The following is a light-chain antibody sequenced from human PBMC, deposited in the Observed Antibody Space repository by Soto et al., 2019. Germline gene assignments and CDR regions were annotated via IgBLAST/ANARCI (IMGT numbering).Light chain of an antibody. Sequence: QSALTQPASASGPPGQSITISCTGTSSDVGGYNYVSWYQQHPGKAPKLMIYDVSNRPSGVSNRFSGSKSGNTASLTISGLQAEDEADYYCSSYTSSSTYVFGTGTKVTVL. J-gene: IGLJ1*01. CDR2: DVS. CDR1: SSDVGGYNY. CDR3: SSYTSSSTYV. V-gene: IGLV2-14*01.